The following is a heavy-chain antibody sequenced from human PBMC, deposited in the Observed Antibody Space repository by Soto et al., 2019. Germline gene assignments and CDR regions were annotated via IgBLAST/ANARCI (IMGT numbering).Heavy chain of an antibody. CDR3: ARLRSSDTPDDGMDV. V-gene: IGHV5-51*01. CDR2: IYPGDSDT. J-gene: IGHJ6*02. Sequence: GESLKISCKGSGYSFTSYWIGWVRQMPGKGLEWMGIIYPGDSDTRYSPSFQGQVTISADKSISTAYLQWSSLKASDIAMYYWARLRSSDTPDDGMDVWGQGTTVTVSS. CDR1: GYSFTSYW. D-gene: IGHD6-25*01.